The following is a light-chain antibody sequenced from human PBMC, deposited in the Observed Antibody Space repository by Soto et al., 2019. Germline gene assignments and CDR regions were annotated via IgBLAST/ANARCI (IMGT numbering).Light chain of an antibody. CDR1: QTVSGSY. CDR2: GAS. J-gene: IGKJ2*01. Sequence: IVLTQSPGTLSLSPGERATLSCRASQTVSGSYLAWYQHKPGQAPRLLIHGASNRATGIPDRFSGNGSGTDFTLTISRLEPEDFVVYYCQHHGNSAYTFGQGTKLEIK. CDR3: QHHGNSAYT. V-gene: IGKV3-20*01.